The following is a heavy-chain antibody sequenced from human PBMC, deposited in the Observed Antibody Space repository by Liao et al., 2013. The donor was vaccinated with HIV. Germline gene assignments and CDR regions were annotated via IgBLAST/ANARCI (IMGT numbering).Heavy chain of an antibody. CDR3: ARLRRKGGEF. D-gene: IGHD3-16*01. Sequence: QVQLQQWGAGLLKPSETLSLTCAVYGGSLSGYYWSWIRQPPGKGLEWIGEINHSGSTNYNPSLKSRATISVDTSKNQFFLTLTSVTAADTAVYYCARLRRKGGEFWGQGTLVTVSS. CDR2: INHSGST. V-gene: IGHV4-34*01. J-gene: IGHJ1*01. CDR1: GGSLSGYY.